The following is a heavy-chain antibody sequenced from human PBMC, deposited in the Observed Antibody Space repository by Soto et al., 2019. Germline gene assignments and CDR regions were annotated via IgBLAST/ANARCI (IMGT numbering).Heavy chain of an antibody. J-gene: IGHJ6*02. CDR3: ARERFLEWFGMDV. V-gene: IGHV6-1*01. CDR1: GDSVSSNSAA. Sequence: PSQTLSLTCAISGDSVSSNSAAWNWIRQSPSGGLEWLGRTYYRSKWYNDYAVSVKSRITINPDTSKNQFSLQLNSVTPEDTAVYYCARERFLEWFGMDVWGQGTTVTVSS. D-gene: IGHD3-3*01. CDR2: TYYRSKWYN.